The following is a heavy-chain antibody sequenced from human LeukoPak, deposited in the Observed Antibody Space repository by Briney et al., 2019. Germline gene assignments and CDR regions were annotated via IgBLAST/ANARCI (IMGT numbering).Heavy chain of an antibody. CDR2: IYESGSA. CDR1: GGSISSSFNY. CDR3: ARPAHSRTWGTHEFDY. J-gene: IGHJ4*02. D-gene: IGHD6-13*01. V-gene: IGHV4-39*01. Sequence: KPSETLSLTCTVSGGSISSSFNYWAWIRQPPGKGLEWIGSIYESGSAYYNPSLKSRITMSVDTSENQFSLKLTSVTAADTAVYYCARPAHSRTWGTHEFDYWGQGTLVTVSS.